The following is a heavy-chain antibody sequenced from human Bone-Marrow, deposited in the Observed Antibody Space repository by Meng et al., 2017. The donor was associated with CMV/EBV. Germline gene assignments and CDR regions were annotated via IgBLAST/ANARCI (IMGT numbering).Heavy chain of an antibody. CDR2: IYYSGST. CDR3: ARVADWGGFDC. CDR1: GGSISSYY. J-gene: IGHJ4*02. Sequence: SETLSLTCTISGGSISSYYWSWIRQLPGKGLEWIGYIYYSGSTNYNPSLKSRVTISVDTSKNQFSLKLRAVTAADTAVNYCARVADWGGFDCRGQGTRVTGSS. V-gene: IGHV4-59*01. D-gene: IGHD7-27*01.